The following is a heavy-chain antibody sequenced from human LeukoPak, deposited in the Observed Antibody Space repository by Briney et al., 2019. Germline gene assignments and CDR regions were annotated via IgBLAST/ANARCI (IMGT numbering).Heavy chain of an antibody. D-gene: IGHD1-1*01. V-gene: IGHV3-23*01. Sequence: GGSLRLSCAASGFTFSSYAMSWVRQAPGKGLEWVSAISGSGGSTYYADYVKGRFIISRDNSNNTLFVQMNSLRAEDTAVYYCAKSRSGSANWALQIFDNWGQGALVTVSS. CDR2: ISGSGGST. CDR1: GFTFSSYA. CDR3: AKSRSGSANWALQIFDN. J-gene: IGHJ4*02.